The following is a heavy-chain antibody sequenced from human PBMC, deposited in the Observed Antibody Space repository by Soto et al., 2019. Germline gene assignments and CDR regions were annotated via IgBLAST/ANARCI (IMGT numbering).Heavy chain of an antibody. CDR1: GGTFSSYA. V-gene: IGHV1-69*13. CDR3: ARRGKVRVVPAAWTPYYGMDV. CDR2: IIPIFGTA. D-gene: IGHD2-2*01. J-gene: IGHJ6*02. Sequence: ASVKVSCKASGGTFSSYAISWVRQAPGQGLEWMGGIIPIFGTANYAQKFQGRVTITADESTSTAYMELSSLRSEDTAVYYCARRGKVRVVPAAWTPYYGMDVWGQGTTVTVSS.